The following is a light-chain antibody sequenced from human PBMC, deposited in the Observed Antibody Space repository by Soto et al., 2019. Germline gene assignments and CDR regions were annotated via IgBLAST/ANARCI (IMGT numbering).Light chain of an antibody. J-gene: IGKJ1*01. CDR1: QSITTW. CDR3: QQYKVYSQT. V-gene: IGKV1-5*01. Sequence: DIQMTQTPSSLSASVGDRVTITCRASQSITTWLAWYQQKPGKAPKLLIYDASTLESGVPSRFSGSGYGTEFTLTISSLQPDDFATYYCQQYKVYSQTFGQGTKVDNK. CDR2: DAS.